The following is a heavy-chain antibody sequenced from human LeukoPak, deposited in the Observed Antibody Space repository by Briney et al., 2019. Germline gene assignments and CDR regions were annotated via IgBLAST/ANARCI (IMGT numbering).Heavy chain of an antibody. Sequence: GESLKISCRGSGYSFATYWIGWVRQMPGKGLEWMGIIYPAASDTIYSPSFQGQVTISADKSISTAYLQWSSLRASDTAMYYCARRYGSGSYYRFDYWGQGTLVSLSS. J-gene: IGHJ4*02. V-gene: IGHV5-51*01. CDR2: IYPAASDT. CDR3: ARRYGSGSYYRFDY. CDR1: GYSFATYW. D-gene: IGHD3-10*01.